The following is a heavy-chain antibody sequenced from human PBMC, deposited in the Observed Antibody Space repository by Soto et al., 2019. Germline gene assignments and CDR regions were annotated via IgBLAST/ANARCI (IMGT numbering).Heavy chain of an antibody. CDR2: ISSSSSYI. V-gene: IGHV3-21*01. J-gene: IGHJ5*02. CDR3: ARESHYCSSTSCYNWFDP. CDR1: GFTFSSYS. D-gene: IGHD2-2*01. Sequence: GSLRLSCAASGFTFSSYSMNWVRQAPGKGLEWVSSISSSSSYIYYADSVKGRFTISRDNAKNSLYLQMNSLRAEDTAVYYCARESHYCSSTSCYNWFDPWGQGTLVTVSS.